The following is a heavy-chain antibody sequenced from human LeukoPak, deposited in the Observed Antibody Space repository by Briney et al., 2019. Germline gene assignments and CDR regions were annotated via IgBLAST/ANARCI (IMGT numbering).Heavy chain of an antibody. CDR1: GGTFSSYA. CDR3: AGGFRSYGHWYY. V-gene: IGHV1-69*13. Sequence: SVKVSCKASGGTFSSYAISWVRQAPGQGLEWMGGIIPIFGTANYAQKFQGRVTITADESTSTAYMELSSLRSEDTAVYYCAGGFRSYGHWYYWGQGTLVTVSS. D-gene: IGHD5-18*01. J-gene: IGHJ4*02. CDR2: IIPIFGTA.